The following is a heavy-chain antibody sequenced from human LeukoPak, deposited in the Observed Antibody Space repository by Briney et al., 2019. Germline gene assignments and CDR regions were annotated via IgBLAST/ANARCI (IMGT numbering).Heavy chain of an antibody. J-gene: IGHJ4*02. D-gene: IGHD3-16*01. CDR1: GGSISSYY. V-gene: IGHV4-59*01. CDR2: IYYSGST. Sequence: SETLSLTCTVSGGSISSYYWSWIRQPPGKGLEWIGYIYYSGSTYYNPSLKSRVTISVDTSKNQFSLKLSSVTAADTAVYYCASSVSGGELDYWGQGTLVTVSS. CDR3: ASSVSGGELDY.